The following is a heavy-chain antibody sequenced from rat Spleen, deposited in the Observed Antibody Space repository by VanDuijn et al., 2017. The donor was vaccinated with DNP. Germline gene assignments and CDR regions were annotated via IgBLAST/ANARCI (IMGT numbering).Heavy chain of an antibody. D-gene: IGHD1-11*01. CDR2: ISPSGSRT. Sequence: EVQLVESGGGLVQPGRSLKLSCAASGFTFSNYYMAWVRQAPKKGLEWVADISPSGSRTHYPDSVKGRFTISRDNTKSTLYLQMNSLTSEDMATYYCARWEGDYFDYWGQGVVVTVSS. CDR3: ARWEGDYFDY. V-gene: IGHV5-22*01. CDR1: GFTFSNYY. J-gene: IGHJ2*01.